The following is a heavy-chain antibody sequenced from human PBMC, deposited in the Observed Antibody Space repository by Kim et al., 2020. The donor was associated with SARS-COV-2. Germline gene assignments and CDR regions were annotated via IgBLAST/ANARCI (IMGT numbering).Heavy chain of an antibody. J-gene: IGHJ4*02. CDR2: INQDGGEK. CDR3: MPAPEGKDGYHWLFDY. CDR1: GFTFRDYW. Sequence: GGSLRLSCAASGFTFRDYWMSWVRQAPGKGLEWVANINQDGGEKYYVDSVKGRFTISRDNAENSLYVQMNSLRADDTAVYYCMPAPEGKDGYHWLFDYWGQGNLVTVSS. D-gene: IGHD5-12*01. V-gene: IGHV3-7*01.